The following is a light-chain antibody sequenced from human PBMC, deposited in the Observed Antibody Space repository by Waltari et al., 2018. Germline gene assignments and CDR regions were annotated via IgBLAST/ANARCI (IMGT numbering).Light chain of an antibody. CDR1: NPNY. CDR2: RNS. CDR3: ATWDDSLNNRWV. Sequence: QSVLTQPPSVSGTPGQRVTISCSVTNPNYVYWYQQFPGTAPKPLIYRNSQRPSGVPDRFSGSKSGTSASLAISGLRSEDEADYYCATWDDSLNNRWVFGGGTKLTVL. J-gene: IGLJ3*02. V-gene: IGLV1-47*01.